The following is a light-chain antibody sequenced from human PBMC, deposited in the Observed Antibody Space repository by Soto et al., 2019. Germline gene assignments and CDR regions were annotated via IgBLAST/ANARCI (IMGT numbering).Light chain of an antibody. CDR1: QSISRY. CDR3: QQYQSLT. J-gene: IGKJ4*01. CDR2: DVS. V-gene: IGKV3-11*01. Sequence: EIVLTQSPATLSLSPGERATLSCRASQSISRYLAWYQQKPGQAPRLVIYDVSNRATGIPDRFSGSGSGTDFTLTITRLEPEDFAVYYCQQYQSLTFGGGTKVDIK.